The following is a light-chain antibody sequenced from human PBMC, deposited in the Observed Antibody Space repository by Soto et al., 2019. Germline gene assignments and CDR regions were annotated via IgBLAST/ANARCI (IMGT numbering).Light chain of an antibody. Sequence: QSALTQPASVSGSPGQSITISCTGTSSDVGGYNYVSWYQQHPGKAPXXMIYEVSNRPSXVXNRXSXXXXXXXXXLTISGLQAEDEADYYCSSYTSSSWVFGGGTKLTVL. J-gene: IGLJ3*02. CDR3: SSYTSSSWV. CDR1: SSDVGGYNY. CDR2: EVS. V-gene: IGLV2-14*01.